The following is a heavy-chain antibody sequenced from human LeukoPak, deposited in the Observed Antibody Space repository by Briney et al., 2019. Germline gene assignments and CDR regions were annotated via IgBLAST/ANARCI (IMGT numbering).Heavy chain of an antibody. CDR2: IYHSGSTT. CDR3: ASSGIAVAGTKSDC. Sequence: SETLSLTCAVSGGSISSSNWWSWVRQPPGKGLEWIGEIYHSGSTTNYNPSLKSRVTISVDKSKNQFSLKLSSVTAADTAVYYCASSGIAVAGTKSDCWGQGTLVTVSS. CDR1: GGSISSSNW. J-gene: IGHJ4*02. V-gene: IGHV4-4*02. D-gene: IGHD6-19*01.